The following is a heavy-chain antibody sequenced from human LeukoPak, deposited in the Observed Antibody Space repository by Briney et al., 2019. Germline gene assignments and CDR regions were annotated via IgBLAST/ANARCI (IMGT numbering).Heavy chain of an antibody. Sequence: GGSLRLSCAASGFTFSSYSMNWVRQAPGKGLEWVAFIRYDGSNKYYADSVKGRFTISRVNSKNTLYLQMNSLRAEHTPVSHCSSTSCYLCYMDVWGKGTTVTISS. CDR1: GFTFSSYS. D-gene: IGHD2-2*01. J-gene: IGHJ6*03. CDR3: SSTSCYLCYMDV. CDR2: IRYDGSNK. V-gene: IGHV3-30*02.